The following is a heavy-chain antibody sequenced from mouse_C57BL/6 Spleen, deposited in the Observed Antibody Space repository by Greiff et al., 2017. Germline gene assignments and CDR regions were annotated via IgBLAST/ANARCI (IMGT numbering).Heavy chain of an antibody. J-gene: IGHJ2*01. CDR3: ARQYYYDHYFDY. Sequence: DVKLVESGGDLVKPGGSLKLSCAASGFTFSSYGMSWVRQTPDKRLEWVATIRSGGSYTYYPDGGNGRLTISRANAKNNLYLHMSSLKYEDTAMYYCARQYYYDHYFDYWGTGTTLTVSS. CDR1: GFTFSSYG. CDR2: IRSGGSYT. D-gene: IGHD2-4*01. V-gene: IGHV5-6*02.